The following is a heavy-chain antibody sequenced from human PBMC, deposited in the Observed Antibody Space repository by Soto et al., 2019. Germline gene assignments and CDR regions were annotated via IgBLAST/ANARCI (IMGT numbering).Heavy chain of an antibody. Sequence: EVQLLESGGGLAQPGGSLRLSCAASGFTFSSYAMSWVHQAPGEGLEWVSAVVGSGDGTFYANSVKGRFTVSRDNSKNTLYLQMNSLRAEDTAVYYCATEGAVAGVGYFQYWGQGTLVTVSS. V-gene: IGHV3-23*01. J-gene: IGHJ1*01. CDR3: ATEGAVAGVGYFQY. CDR2: VVGSGDGT. CDR1: GFTFSSYA. D-gene: IGHD6-19*01.